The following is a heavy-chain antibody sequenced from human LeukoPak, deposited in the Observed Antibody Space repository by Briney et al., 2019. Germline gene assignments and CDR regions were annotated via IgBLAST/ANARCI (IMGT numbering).Heavy chain of an antibody. CDR1: GGSINSYY. Sequence: SETLSLTCTVSGGSINSYYWSWIRQPPGKGLEWIGYIYYSGSTNYNPSLKSRATISVDTSKNQFSLKLSSVTAADTAVYYCARDPSYHGGYFDYWGQGTLVTVFS. J-gene: IGHJ4*02. V-gene: IGHV4-59*01. D-gene: IGHD2-2*01. CDR2: IYYSGST. CDR3: ARDPSYHGGYFDY.